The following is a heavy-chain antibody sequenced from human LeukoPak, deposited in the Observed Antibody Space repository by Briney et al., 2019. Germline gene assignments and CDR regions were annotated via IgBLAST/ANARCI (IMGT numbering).Heavy chain of an antibody. CDR1: GFTFSIYS. CDR2: ISSSSRYI. CDR3: AKVVYSGYDYMLAFDI. V-gene: IGHV3-21*04. J-gene: IGHJ3*02. D-gene: IGHD5-12*01. Sequence: GGSLRLSCAASGFTFSIYSMNWVRQAPGEGLEWVSSISSSSRYICYADSVKGRFTISRENAKNSPYLQMNSLSAEDTALYYCAKVVYSGYDYMLAFDIWGQGTMVTVSS.